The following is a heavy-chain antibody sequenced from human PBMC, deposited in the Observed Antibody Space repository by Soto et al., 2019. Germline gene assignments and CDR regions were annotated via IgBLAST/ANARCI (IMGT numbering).Heavy chain of an antibody. Sequence: EVQLLESGGGVVQPGGSLRLSCEASGFNFKKFAMGWVRQAPGEGLEWVSGISCCGGSTSYADSVKGRFTLARDDSKNTLSLHLNSLRFEDTARYFCAKADGEQWLIPHLDNWRQGTLVTVS. CDR3: AKADGEQWLIPHLDN. CDR1: GFNFKKFA. D-gene: IGHD6-19*01. CDR2: ISCCGGST. V-gene: IGHV3-23*01. J-gene: IGHJ4*02.